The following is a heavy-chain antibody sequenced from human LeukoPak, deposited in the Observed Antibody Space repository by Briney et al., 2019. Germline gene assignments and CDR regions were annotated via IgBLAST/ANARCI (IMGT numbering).Heavy chain of an antibody. CDR3: AKDLRAGGGGAFDI. V-gene: IGHV3-30*18. D-gene: IGHD3-16*01. J-gene: IGHJ3*02. Sequence: PGGSLRLPCAVSGFTFSSYGMHWVRQAPGKGLEWVAVISYDGSNKYYADSVKGRFTISRDNSKNTLYLQMNSLRAEDTAVYYCAKDLRAGGGGAFDIWGQGTMVTVSS. CDR1: GFTFSSYG. CDR2: ISYDGSNK.